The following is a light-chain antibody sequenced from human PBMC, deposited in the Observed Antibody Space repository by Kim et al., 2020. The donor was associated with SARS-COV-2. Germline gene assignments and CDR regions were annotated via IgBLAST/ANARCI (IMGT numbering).Light chain of an antibody. Sequence: DIQMTQSPSSLSASVGDRVTITCQASQSISSYLNWYQQKPGKAPKLLIYAASSLQSGVPSRFSGSESGTDFTLTISSLQHEDFATYYCQQSYSTPLTFGGGTKLEI. J-gene: IGKJ4*01. CDR1: QSISSY. V-gene: IGKV1-39*01. CDR3: QQSYSTPLT. CDR2: AAS.